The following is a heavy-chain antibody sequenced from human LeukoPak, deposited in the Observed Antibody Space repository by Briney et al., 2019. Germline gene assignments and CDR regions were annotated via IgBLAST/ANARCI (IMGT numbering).Heavy chain of an antibody. Sequence: SETLSLTCTASGGXISSYYWSWIRQPPGKGLEWIGDIYYSGSTNYNPSLKSRVTISVDTSKNQFSLRLSSVTAADTAVYYSARLASGSYGPLTPFDYWGQGTLVTVSS. V-gene: IGHV4-59*08. CDR3: ARLASGSYGPLTPFDY. D-gene: IGHD1-26*01. J-gene: IGHJ4*02. CDR1: GGXISSYY. CDR2: IYYSGST.